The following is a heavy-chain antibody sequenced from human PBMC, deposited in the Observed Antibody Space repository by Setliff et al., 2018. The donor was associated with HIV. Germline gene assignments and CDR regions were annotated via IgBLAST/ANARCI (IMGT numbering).Heavy chain of an antibody. V-gene: IGHV1-18*01. CDR2: ISAYNGNT. CDR1: GYTFTSYG. CDR3: AREGYYYGSGSPRDGAFDI. J-gene: IGHJ3*02. D-gene: IGHD3-10*01. Sequence: ASVKVSCKASGYTFTSYGISWVRQAPGQGLEWMGWISAYNGNTNYAQKLQGRVTMTTDTSTSTAYMELRSLRSDDTAVYYCAREGYYYGSGSPRDGAFDIWGQGTMVTV.